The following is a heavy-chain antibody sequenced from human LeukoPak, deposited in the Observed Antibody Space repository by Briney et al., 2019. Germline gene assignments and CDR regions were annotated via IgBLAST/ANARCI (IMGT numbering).Heavy chain of an antibody. CDR3: ATIAVAGVEFDY. CDR2: INADNGNT. D-gene: IGHD6-19*01. J-gene: IGHJ4*02. CDR1: GYTFTTYA. Sequence: ASVKVSCKASGYTFTTYAMHWVRQAPGQRLEWMGWINADNGNTKYSQKFQGRVIITRDTSAYTAYMELSSLNSEDTAVYYCATIAVAGVEFDYWGQGTLVTVSS. V-gene: IGHV1-3*01.